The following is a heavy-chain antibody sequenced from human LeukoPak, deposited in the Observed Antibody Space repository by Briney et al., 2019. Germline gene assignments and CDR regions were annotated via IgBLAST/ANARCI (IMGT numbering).Heavy chain of an antibody. CDR3: AGGPTGTTDY. J-gene: IGHJ4*02. CDR2: INHSGST. V-gene: IGHV4-34*01. D-gene: IGHD1-7*01. Sequence: SETLSLTCAVYGGSFSGYYWSWIRQPPGKGLEWIGEINHSGSTYYNPSLKSRVTISVDTSKNQFSLKLSSVTAADTAVYYCAGGPTGTTDYWGQGTLVTVSS. CDR1: GGSFSGYY.